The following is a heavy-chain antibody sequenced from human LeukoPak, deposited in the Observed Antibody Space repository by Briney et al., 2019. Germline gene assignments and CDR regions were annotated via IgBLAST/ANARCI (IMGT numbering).Heavy chain of an antibody. D-gene: IGHD2-15*01. Sequence: GGSLRLSCAASGFTFSSYGMHWVRQAPGKGLEWVAFIRYDGSNKYYADSVKGRFTISRDNSKNTLYLQMNSLRAEDTAVYYCAKSTCSGGSCYPGGDYYGMDVWGQGTTVTVSS. CDR2: IRYDGSNK. J-gene: IGHJ6*02. V-gene: IGHV3-30*02. CDR1: GFTFSSYG. CDR3: AKSTCSGGSCYPGGDYYGMDV.